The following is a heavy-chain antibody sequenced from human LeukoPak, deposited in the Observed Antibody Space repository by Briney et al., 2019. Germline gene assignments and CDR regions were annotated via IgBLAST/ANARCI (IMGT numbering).Heavy chain of an antibody. D-gene: IGHD6-6*01. CDR3: ATGGPYSSSDY. J-gene: IGHJ4*02. Sequence: GGSLRLSCAASGFTFSSYSMNWVRQAPGRGLEWVSSIRFTGSYIYYADSVKGRFTISRDDAKNLLSLQMISLRAEDTAVYFCATGGPYSSSDYWGQGTLVTVSS. V-gene: IGHV3-21*01. CDR2: IRFTGSYI. CDR1: GFTFSSYS.